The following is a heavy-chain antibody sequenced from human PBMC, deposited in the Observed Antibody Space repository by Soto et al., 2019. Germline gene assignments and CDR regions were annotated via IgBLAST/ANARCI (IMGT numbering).Heavy chain of an antibody. CDR3: ERVPGRI. CDR1: GFSVSRNY. V-gene: IGHV3-53*02. J-gene: IGHJ4*02. Sequence: QLVETGGGLIQPGTSLTLSCAASGFSVSRNYMTWVRQAPGKGLEWVSFVYSGGATFYADSVKGRFIRSSDDSQDEVYLQKNNLRADDTAVYYCERVPGRIWGRGTLVTVAS. D-gene: IGHD3-10*01. CDR2: VYSGGAT.